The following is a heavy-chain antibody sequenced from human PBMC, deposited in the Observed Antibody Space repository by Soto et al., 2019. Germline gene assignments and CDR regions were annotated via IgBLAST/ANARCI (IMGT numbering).Heavy chain of an antibody. CDR3: ARDTFDYYDSSGYYYYYYGMDV. J-gene: IGHJ6*02. CDR2: IYYSGST. Sequence: QVQLQESGPGLVKPSETLSLTCTVSGGSVSSGSYYWSWIRQPPGKGLEWIGYIYYSGSTNYNPSLNTRVTISVATSKNQFSLKLSSVTAADTAVYYCARDTFDYYDSSGYYYYYYGMDVWGQGTTVTVSS. CDR1: GGSVSSGSYY. D-gene: IGHD3-22*01. V-gene: IGHV4-61*01.